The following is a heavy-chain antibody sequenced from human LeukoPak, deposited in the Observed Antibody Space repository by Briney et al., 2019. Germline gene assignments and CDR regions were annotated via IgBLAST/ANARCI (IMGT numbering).Heavy chain of an antibody. D-gene: IGHD3-10*01. CDR3: ARKPMAHAFDF. J-gene: IGHJ3*01. Sequence: ASVKVSCKASGFTFTNYGFSWVRQAPGQGLEWMGWISANNRDTHYAQKFQGRVTITTDTSTTTVYMELRSLTSDDSAVYYCARKPMAHAFDFWGQGTMVTVSS. CDR1: GFTFTNYG. CDR2: ISANNRDT. V-gene: IGHV1-18*04.